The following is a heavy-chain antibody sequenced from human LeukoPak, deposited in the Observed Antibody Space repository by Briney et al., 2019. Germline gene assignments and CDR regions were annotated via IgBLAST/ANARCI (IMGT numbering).Heavy chain of an antibody. D-gene: IGHD3-10*01. CDR2: IYPGDSDT. J-gene: IGHJ4*02. V-gene: IGHV5-51*01. Sequence: GESLKISCKGSGYSFTSYWIGWVRQMPGKGLEWMGIIYPGDSDTRYSPSFQGQVTISADKSISTAYLQWSSLKASDTAMYYCARISITMVRGGDFDYWGQGTLVAVSS. CDR1: GYSFTSYW. CDR3: ARISITMVRGGDFDY.